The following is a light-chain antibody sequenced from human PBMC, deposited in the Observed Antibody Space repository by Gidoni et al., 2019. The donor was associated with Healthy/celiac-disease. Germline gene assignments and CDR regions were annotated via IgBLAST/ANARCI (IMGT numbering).Light chain of an antibody. J-gene: IGKJ2*01. Sequence: EIVLTQSPGTLSLSPGERATLSCRASQSVSSSYLAWYQQKPGQAPRLLIYGASSRATGIPDRFSGSGPGTDFTLTISRLEPEDFAVYYCQQYGSSPLYTFGQXTKLEIK. V-gene: IGKV3-20*01. CDR3: QQYGSSPLYT. CDR1: QSVSSSY. CDR2: GAS.